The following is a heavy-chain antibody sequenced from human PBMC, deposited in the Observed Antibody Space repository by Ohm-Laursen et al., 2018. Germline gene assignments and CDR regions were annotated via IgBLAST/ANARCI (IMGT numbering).Heavy chain of an antibody. CDR3: ATDRSTNEY. D-gene: IGHD1-1*01. V-gene: IGHV1-18*04. Sequence: ASVKVSCKAPGSAFTTYGISWVRQAPGQGLEWMGWVSATGNTDYSENFQDRVTVTTDTSTNTANMELRSLRSDDTAVYYCATDRSTNEYWGQGTLVTVSS. J-gene: IGHJ4*02. CDR1: GSAFTTYG. CDR2: VSATGNT.